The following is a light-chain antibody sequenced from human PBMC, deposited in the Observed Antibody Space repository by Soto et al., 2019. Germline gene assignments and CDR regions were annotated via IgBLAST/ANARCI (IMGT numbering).Light chain of an antibody. V-gene: IGLV1-44*01. CDR3: AAWDGSLNTYV. CDR1: SSNIGSNP. Sequence: QSVLTQSPSASGSRGQRVTISCSGSSSNIGSNPVNWYQHLPGTAPKLLIYSNNQRPSGVPDRFSGSKSGTSASLAVSGLQSDDEADYYCAAWDGSLNTYVFGIGTKVTVL. J-gene: IGLJ1*01. CDR2: SNN.